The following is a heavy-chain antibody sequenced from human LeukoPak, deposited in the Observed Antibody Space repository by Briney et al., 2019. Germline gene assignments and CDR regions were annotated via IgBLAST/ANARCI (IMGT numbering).Heavy chain of an antibody. CDR2: INHSGST. Sequence: PSETLSLTCAVNGGSFSGYYWSWIRQPPGKGLEWIGEINHSGSTNYNPSPKSRVTISVDTSKNHFSLKLSSVTAADTAVYYCARGPDAVNYYDSSGYSYELGYWGQGTLVTVSS. V-gene: IGHV4-34*01. CDR3: ARGPDAVNYYDSSGYSYELGY. CDR1: GGSFSGYY. D-gene: IGHD3-22*01. J-gene: IGHJ4*02.